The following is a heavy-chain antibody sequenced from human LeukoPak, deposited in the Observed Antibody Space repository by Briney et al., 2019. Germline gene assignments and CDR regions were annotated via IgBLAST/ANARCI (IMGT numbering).Heavy chain of an antibody. V-gene: IGHV3-23*01. D-gene: IGHD6-13*01. CDR1: GFTFSSYA. J-gene: IGHJ4*02. Sequence: GGSLRLSCAASGFTFSSYAMSWVRQAPGKGLEWVSAISGSGGSTYYADSVKGRFTISRDNSKNTLYLQMNSLRAEDTAVYYCAKVARGTRAAAGTYRFDYWGQGTLVTVSS. CDR2: ISGSGGST. CDR3: AKVARGTRAAAGTYRFDY.